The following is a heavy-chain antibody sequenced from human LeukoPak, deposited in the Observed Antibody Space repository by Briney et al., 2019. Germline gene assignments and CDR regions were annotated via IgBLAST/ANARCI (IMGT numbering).Heavy chain of an antibody. CDR2: INAGNGNT. Sequence: ASVKVSCKASGYTFTSYAMHWVRQAPGQRLEWMGWINAGNGNTKYSQKFQGRVTITRDTSASTAYMELSGLRSEDTAVYYCARADLARNYYGMDVWGKGTTVTVSS. CDR3: ARADLARNYYGMDV. CDR1: GYTFTSYA. J-gene: IGHJ6*04. V-gene: IGHV1-3*01.